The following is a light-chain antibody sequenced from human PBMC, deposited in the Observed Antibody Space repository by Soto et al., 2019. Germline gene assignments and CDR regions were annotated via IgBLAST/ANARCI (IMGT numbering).Light chain of an antibody. Sequence: EIVLTQSPGTLSLSPGERATLSCRASQSVSSSYLAWYQQKPGQAPRLLIYGAFNRATGLPDRFSGSGSGTDFTLTFSRLEPEDFAVYYCQQYGDSPATFGPGNKVDIK. CDR2: GAF. CDR3: QQYGDSPAT. V-gene: IGKV3-20*01. J-gene: IGKJ3*01. CDR1: QSVSSSY.